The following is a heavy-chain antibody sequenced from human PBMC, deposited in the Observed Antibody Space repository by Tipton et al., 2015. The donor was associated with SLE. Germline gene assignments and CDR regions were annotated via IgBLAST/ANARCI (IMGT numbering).Heavy chain of an antibody. CDR2: IYYSGST. CDR1: GGSISSYY. CDR3: ARASGYSSSWYGDYYYYYMDV. D-gene: IGHD6-13*01. J-gene: IGHJ6*03. Sequence: TLSLTCTVSGGSISSYYWSWIRQPTGKGLEWIGYIYYSGSTNYNPSLKSRVTISVDTSKNQFSLKLSSVTAADTAVYYCARASGYSSSWYGDYYYYYMDVWGKGTTVTVSS. V-gene: IGHV4-59*07.